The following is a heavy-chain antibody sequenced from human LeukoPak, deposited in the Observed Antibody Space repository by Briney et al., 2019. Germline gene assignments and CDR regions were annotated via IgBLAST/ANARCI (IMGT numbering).Heavy chain of an antibody. Sequence: GRSLRLSCGASGFTFSSYGMNWVRQAPGKGLEWVSSITSSSSYIYYADSVKGRFTISRDNAKNSLYLQMNSLRAEDTAVYYCARSYSSSRGTFDYWGQGTLVTVSS. J-gene: IGHJ4*02. CDR3: ARSYSSSRGTFDY. CDR2: ITSSSSYI. CDR1: GFTFSSYG. V-gene: IGHV3-21*01. D-gene: IGHD6-6*01.